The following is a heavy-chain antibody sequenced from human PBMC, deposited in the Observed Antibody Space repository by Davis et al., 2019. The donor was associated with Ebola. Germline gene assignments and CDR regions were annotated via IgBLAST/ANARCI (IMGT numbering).Heavy chain of an antibody. V-gene: IGHV2-5*02. J-gene: IGHJ4*02. CDR1: GFSLRTRGVG. Sequence: SGPTLVKPTQTLTLTCTFSGFSLRTRGVGVGWILQPPGKALEWLALIYWDDDKRYSPSLKSRLTITKDTSKNQVVLTMTNMDPVDTATYYCAHYSSDSYYFDYWGRGTLVTVSS. CDR2: IYWDDDK. D-gene: IGHD6-19*01. CDR3: AHYSSDSYYFDY.